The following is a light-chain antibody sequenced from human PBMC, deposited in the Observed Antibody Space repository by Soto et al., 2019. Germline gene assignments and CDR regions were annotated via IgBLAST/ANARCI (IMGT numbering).Light chain of an antibody. J-gene: IGLJ1*01. CDR1: SSDVGGYNY. CDR2: DVS. V-gene: IGLV2-14*01. Sequence: QSALTQPASVSGSPGQSITISCTGTSSDVGGYNYVSWYQQPPGKAPKFMIYDVSNRPSGVSNRFSGSKSGNTASLTISGLQAEDEADYYCSSYTTTNTRQIVFGTGTKVTV. CDR3: SSYTTTNTRQIV.